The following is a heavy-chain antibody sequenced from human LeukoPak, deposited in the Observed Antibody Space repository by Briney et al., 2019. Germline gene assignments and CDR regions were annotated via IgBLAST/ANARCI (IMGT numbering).Heavy chain of an antibody. Sequence: PGGSLRLSCAASGFTFSTYSMNWVRPAPGKGLGWVSYITSSSSYIYYADSVKGRFTISRDNAKNSLYLQMNSLRAEDTAVYYCARDDNSGHVSLWGQGTLVIVSS. CDR1: GFTFSTYS. V-gene: IGHV3-21*01. CDR2: ITSSSSYI. CDR3: ARDDNSGHVSL. D-gene: IGHD3-22*01. J-gene: IGHJ4*02.